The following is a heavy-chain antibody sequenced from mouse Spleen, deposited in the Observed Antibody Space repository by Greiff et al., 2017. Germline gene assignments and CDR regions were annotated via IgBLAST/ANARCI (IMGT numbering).Heavy chain of an antibody. CDR1: GFSLTSYG. D-gene: IGHD3-3*01. CDR3: ASDLRDGGFAY. Sequence: QVQLQQSGPGLVAPSQSLSITCTVSGFSLTSYGVDWVRQSPGKGLEWLGVIWGGGSTNYNSALKSRLSISKDNSKSQVFLKMNSLQTDDTAMYXCASDLRDGGFAYWGQGTLVTVSA. J-gene: IGHJ3*01. V-gene: IGHV2-6*01. CDR2: IWGGGST.